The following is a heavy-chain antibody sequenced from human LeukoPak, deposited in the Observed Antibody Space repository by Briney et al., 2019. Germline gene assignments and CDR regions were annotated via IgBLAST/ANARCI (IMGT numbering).Heavy chain of an antibody. V-gene: IGHV3-21*01. CDR2: ISSSSSCI. CDR1: GFTFSSYS. J-gene: IGHJ4*02. CDR3: ARDGVIVGAAYFDY. Sequence: GGSLRLSCAASGFTFSSYSMNWVRQAPGKGLEWVSSISSSSSCIYYADSVKGRFTISRDNAKNSLYLQMNSLRAEDTAVYYCARDGVIVGAAYFDYWGQGTLVTVSS. D-gene: IGHD2-21*01.